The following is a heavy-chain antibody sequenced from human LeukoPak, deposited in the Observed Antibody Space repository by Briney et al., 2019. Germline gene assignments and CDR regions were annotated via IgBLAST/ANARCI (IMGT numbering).Heavy chain of an antibody. CDR1: GGSISSYY. J-gene: IGHJ4*02. CDR3: ARDDTAMVKGVDY. D-gene: IGHD5-18*01. V-gene: IGHV4-59*12. CDR2: IYHSGST. Sequence: SETLSLTCTVSGGSISSYYGSWIRQPPGKGLEWIGYIYHSGSTYYNPSLKSRVTISVDRSMNQFSLKLSSVTAADTAVYYCARDDTAMVKGVDYWGQGTLVTVSS.